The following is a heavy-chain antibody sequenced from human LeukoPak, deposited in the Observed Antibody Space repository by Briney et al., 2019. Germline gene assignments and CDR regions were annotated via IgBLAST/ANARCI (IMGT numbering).Heavy chain of an antibody. V-gene: IGHV4-4*07. CDR2: IYSRGST. J-gene: IGHJ4*02. D-gene: IGHD2-8*02. Sequence: SETLSLTCTVSGGSISSYYLSWIRQPAGKGLEWIGRIYSRGSTYNPSLKSRVTMSADTSRNHVSLTLNSVTAADTAVYYCARGYWFYFDYWGQGTLVTVSS. CDR3: ARGYWFYFDY. CDR1: GGSISSYY.